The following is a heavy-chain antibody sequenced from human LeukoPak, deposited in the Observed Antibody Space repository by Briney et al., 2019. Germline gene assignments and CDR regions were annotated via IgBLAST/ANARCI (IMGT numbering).Heavy chain of an antibody. J-gene: IGHJ4*02. V-gene: IGHV3-23*01. CDR2: IGGSGGST. D-gene: IGHD1-26*01. CDR1: GLTFSSYT. CDR3: AKDARGAGGFDY. Sequence: GGSLRLSCAASGLTFSSYTMSWVRQAPGKGLEWVSSIGGSGGSTHYADSVKGRFTISRDNSKNTLYLQMNSLRVEDTALYYCAKDARGAGGFDYWGQGTLVTVSS.